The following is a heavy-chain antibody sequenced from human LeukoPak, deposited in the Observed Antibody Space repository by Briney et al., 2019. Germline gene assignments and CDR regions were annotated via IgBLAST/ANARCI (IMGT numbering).Heavy chain of an antibody. V-gene: IGHV3-23*01. CDR2: VSGSGGST. CDR3: AKDFSSGYFYFDY. Sequence: GGSLRLSCAASGFTFSSYAMSWVRQAPGKGLEWVSAVSGSGGSTYYADSVKGRSTISRDNSKNTLYLQMNSLRAEDTAVYYCAKDFSSGYFYFDYWGQGTLVTVSS. D-gene: IGHD3-22*01. CDR1: GFTFSSYA. J-gene: IGHJ4*02.